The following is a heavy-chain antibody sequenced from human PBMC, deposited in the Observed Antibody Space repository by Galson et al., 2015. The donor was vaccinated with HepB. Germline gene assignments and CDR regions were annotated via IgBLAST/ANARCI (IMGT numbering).Heavy chain of an antibody. CDR2: ISGSGGST. Sequence: SLRLSCAASGFTFSSYAMSWVRQAPGKGLEWVSAISGSGGSTYYADSVKGRFTISRDNSKNTLYLQMNSLRAEDTAVYYCAKFVPSTYYYDSSGYYLGDWYFDLWGRGTLVTVSS. J-gene: IGHJ2*01. CDR3: AKFVPSTYYYDSSGYYLGDWYFDL. V-gene: IGHV3-23*01. CDR1: GFTFSSYA. D-gene: IGHD3-22*01.